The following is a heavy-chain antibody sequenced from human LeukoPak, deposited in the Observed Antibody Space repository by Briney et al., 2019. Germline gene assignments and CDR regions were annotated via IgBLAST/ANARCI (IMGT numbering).Heavy chain of an antibody. Sequence: ASVKVSCKVSGYTLTELSMHWVRQAPGKGLEWMGGFNPEDGETIYAQKFQGRVTMTEDTSTDTAYMELSSLRSEDTAVYYCAKDGEYYDFWSGRYFDYWGQGTLVTVSS. J-gene: IGHJ4*02. CDR3: AKDGEYYDFWSGRYFDY. D-gene: IGHD3-3*01. CDR2: FNPEDGET. V-gene: IGHV1-24*01. CDR1: GYTLTELS.